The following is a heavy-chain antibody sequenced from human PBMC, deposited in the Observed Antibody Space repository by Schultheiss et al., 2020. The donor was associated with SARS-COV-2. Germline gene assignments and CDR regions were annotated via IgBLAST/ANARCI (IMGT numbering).Heavy chain of an antibody. D-gene: IGHD3-10*01. CDR1: GFSFSDFA. CDR3: APMAMVRGGNWFDP. J-gene: IGHJ5*02. V-gene: IGHV3-30*03. CDR2: ISHDGSKK. Sequence: GGSLRLSCAASGFSFSDFAIFWVRQGLGRGLEWVAVISHDGSKKFYADSVKGRFTISRDNSKNTLYLQMNSLRAEDTAVYYCAPMAMVRGGNWFDPWGQGTLVTVSS.